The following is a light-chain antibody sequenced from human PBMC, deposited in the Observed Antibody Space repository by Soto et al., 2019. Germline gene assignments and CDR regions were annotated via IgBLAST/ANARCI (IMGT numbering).Light chain of an antibody. CDR2: GAS. V-gene: IGKV3-15*01. J-gene: IGKJ2*01. CDR1: QSVSST. Sequence: EMVMTQSPATLSVSPGERATLSCRASQSVSSTLAWYQQKPGQAPRLLFYGASTRATGVPARFSGSGSGTEFTLTISSLQSEDLAVYYCQQYNNWLYTFGQGTKVDIK. CDR3: QQYNNWLYT.